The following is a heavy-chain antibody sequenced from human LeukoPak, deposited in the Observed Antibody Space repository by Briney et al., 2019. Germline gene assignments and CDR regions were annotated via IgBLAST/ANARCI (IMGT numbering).Heavy chain of an antibody. Sequence: ASVKVSCKASGDTFIRYGITWVRQAPGQGLGWMGWINPNSGGTNYAQKFQGRVTMTRDTSISTAYMELSRLRSDDTAVYYCARSRFEWLRNSYAFDIWGQGTMVTVSS. V-gene: IGHV1-2*02. D-gene: IGHD5-12*01. J-gene: IGHJ3*02. CDR1: GDTFIRYG. CDR2: INPNSGGT. CDR3: ARSRFEWLRNSYAFDI.